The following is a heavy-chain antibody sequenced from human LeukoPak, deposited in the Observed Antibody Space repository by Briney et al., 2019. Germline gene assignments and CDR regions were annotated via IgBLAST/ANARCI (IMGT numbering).Heavy chain of an antibody. D-gene: IGHD2-2*01. J-gene: IGHJ4*02. CDR3: ARDGGRDIVVVPAATH. V-gene: IGHV4-31*03. Sequence: LRLSCTVSGGSISSGGYYWSWIRRHPGKGLEWIGYIYYSGSTYYNPSLKSRVTISVDTSKNQFSLKLSSVTAADTAVYYCARDGGRDIVVVPAATHWGQGTLVTVSS. CDR2: IYYSGST. CDR1: GGSISSGGYY.